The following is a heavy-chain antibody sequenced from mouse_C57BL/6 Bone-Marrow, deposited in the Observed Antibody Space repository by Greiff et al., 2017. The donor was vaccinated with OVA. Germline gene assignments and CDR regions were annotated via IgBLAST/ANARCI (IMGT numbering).Heavy chain of an antibody. V-gene: IGHV14-4*01. CDR3: TTDYYGSRRASIAY. Sequence: VQLQQSGAELLMPWAAVKLSCTASGFNIKDDYMHWVKQRPEQGLEWIGWIDPENGDTEYASKFQGKATITADTSSNTAYLQLSSLTSEDTAVYYCTTDYYGSRRASIAYWGQGTLVTVSA. D-gene: IGHD1-1*01. J-gene: IGHJ3*01. CDR1: GFNIKDDY. CDR2: IDPENGDT.